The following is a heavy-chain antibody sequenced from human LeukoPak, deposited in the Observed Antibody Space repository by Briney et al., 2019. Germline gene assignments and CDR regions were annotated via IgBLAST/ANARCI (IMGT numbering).Heavy chain of an antibody. CDR2: ISYDGSNK. V-gene: IGHV3-30*04. J-gene: IGHJ4*02. CDR3: ARPYCSSTSCYLSY. Sequence: GGSLRLSCAASGFTFSSYAMHWVRQAPGKGLEWVAVISYDGSNKYYADSVKGRFTISRDNSKNTLYLQMNSLRAEDTAVYYCARPYCSSTSCYLSYWGQGTLVTVSS. D-gene: IGHD2-2*01. CDR1: GFTFSSYA.